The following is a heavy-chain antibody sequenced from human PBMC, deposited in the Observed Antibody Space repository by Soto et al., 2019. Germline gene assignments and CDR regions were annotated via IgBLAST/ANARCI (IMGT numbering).Heavy chain of an antibody. CDR1: GGSFSGYY. CDR2: INHSGST. Sequence: QVQLQQWGAGLLKPSETLSLTCAVYGGSFSGYYWTWIRQPPGTGLEWIGEINHSGSTNYNPSLKSRVTIAVDTSKNQFALKRTSVTAADTALYYGARDKITGLFDYWGQGTLVTVSS. J-gene: IGHJ4*02. CDR3: ARDKITGLFDY. V-gene: IGHV4-34*01. D-gene: IGHD2-8*02.